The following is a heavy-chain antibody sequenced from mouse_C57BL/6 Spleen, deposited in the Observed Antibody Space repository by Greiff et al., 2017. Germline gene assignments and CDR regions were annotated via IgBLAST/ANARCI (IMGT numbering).Heavy chain of an antibody. Sequence: QVQLQQPGAELVKPGASVKMSCKASGYTFTSYWITWVKQRPGQGLEWIGDIYPGSGSTNYNEKFKSKATLTVDTSSSTAYMQLSSLTSEDSAVYYCARFPYANGSNYDAMYYWGPGPSVTVSS. CDR1: GYTFTSYW. CDR3: ARFPYANGSNYDAMYY. D-gene: IGHD1-1*01. V-gene: IGHV1-55*01. CDR2: IYPGSGST. J-gene: IGHJ4*01.